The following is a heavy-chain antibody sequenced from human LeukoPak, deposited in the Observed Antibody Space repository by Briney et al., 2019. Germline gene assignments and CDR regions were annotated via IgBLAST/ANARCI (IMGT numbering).Heavy chain of an antibody. CDR2: IIPIFGTA. Sequence: ASVKVSCKXSGGTFSSYAISWVRQTPGQGLEWMGGIIPIFGTANYAQKFQGRVTITTDESTSTAYMELSSLRSEDTAVYYSARDNAGAWAAFDIWGQGTMVTVSS. CDR1: GGTFSSYA. CDR3: ARDNAGAWAAFDI. J-gene: IGHJ3*02. D-gene: IGHD2-21*02. V-gene: IGHV1-69*05.